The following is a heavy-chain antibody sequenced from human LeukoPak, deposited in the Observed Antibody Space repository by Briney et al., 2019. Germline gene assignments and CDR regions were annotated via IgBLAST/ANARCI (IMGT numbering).Heavy chain of an antibody. Sequence: SETLSLTCTVSRGSISSNCWTWIRQPAGKGLEWIGRIYSTGSTNYNPSLKSRVTMSVDTSKNQFSLRLSSVTAADTAVYYCARECTTTSCPYNNMDVWGQGTTVTVSS. CDR2: IYSTGST. V-gene: IGHV4-4*07. CDR3: ARECTTTSCPYNNMDV. CDR1: RGSISSNC. D-gene: IGHD2-2*01. J-gene: IGHJ6*02.